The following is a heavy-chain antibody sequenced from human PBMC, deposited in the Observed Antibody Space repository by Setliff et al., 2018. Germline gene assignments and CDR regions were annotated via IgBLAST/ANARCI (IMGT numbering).Heavy chain of an antibody. CDR3: ARVRVNDWGFRSDFLDS. CDR1: GGSMNSGSYY. Sequence: SETLSLTCTVSGGSMNSGSYYWSFIRQPAGKGLEWIGQIYTSWSTNYNPSLKSRVTMLVDTSKNQFSLKLSSVTAADTAVYYCARVRVNDWGFRSDFLDSWGQGILVTVSS. J-gene: IGHJ4*02. D-gene: IGHD7-27*01. V-gene: IGHV4-61*09. CDR2: IYTSWST.